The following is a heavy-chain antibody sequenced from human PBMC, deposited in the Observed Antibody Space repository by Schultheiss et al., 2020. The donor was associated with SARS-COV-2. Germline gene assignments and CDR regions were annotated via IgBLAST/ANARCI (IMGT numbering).Heavy chain of an antibody. J-gene: IGHJ5*02. CDR2: IYYSGST. Sequence: SETLSLTCTVSGGSINSYSWSWIRQPPGKGLEWIGYIYYSGSTNYNPSFKSRVTISVDTSKNQFSLKLSSVTAADTAVYYCARDQGIAVAGTHTYDWFDPWGQGTLVTVSS. CDR3: ARDQGIAVAGTHTYDWFDP. V-gene: IGHV4-59*12. CDR1: GGSINSYS. D-gene: IGHD6-19*01.